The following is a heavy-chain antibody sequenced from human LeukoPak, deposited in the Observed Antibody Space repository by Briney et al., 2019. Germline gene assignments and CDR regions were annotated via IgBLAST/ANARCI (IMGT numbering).Heavy chain of an antibody. V-gene: IGHV3-30*02. CDR1: GFTFSDYG. J-gene: IGHJ4*02. CDR2: IRYDGSNK. D-gene: IGHD1-1*01. CDR3: AKEGTASKPSDLDY. Sequence: GGSLRPSCAASGFTFSDYGMHWVRQAPGKGLEWVAFIRYDGSNKYYADSVKGRFTISRDNSKNTLYLQMNSLRAEDTALYYCAKEGTASKPSDLDYWGQGTLVTVSS.